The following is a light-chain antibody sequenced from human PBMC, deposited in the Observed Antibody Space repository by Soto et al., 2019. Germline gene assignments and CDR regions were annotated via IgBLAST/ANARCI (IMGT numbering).Light chain of an antibody. J-gene: IGLJ1*01. CDR2: EVN. CDR3: FSFTATSTHV. CDR1: SGGVGGYHF. Sequence: QSVLTQHAYVSGSPGQSITISCTGTSGGVGGYHFVSWYQHHPGKATKLMIYEVNNRPSEISNRISGYKSGNTAYLTIPGLQVEDEAEYFCFSFTATSTHVFGTETKVTVL. V-gene: IGLV2-14*01.